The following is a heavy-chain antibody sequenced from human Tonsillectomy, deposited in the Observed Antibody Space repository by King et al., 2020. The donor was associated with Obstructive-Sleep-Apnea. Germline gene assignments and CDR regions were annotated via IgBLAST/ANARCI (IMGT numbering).Heavy chain of an antibody. D-gene: IGHD3-22*01. CDR3: ARLGYDSSGLFDY. Sequence: QLQESGPGLVKPSETLSLTCTVSGGSISSYYWSWIRQPPGKGLEWSGYIYYSGSTNYNPSLNSRVTISVDTSKNPFSLKLSSVTAADTAVYYCARLGYDSSGLFDYWGQGTLVTVSS. V-gene: IGHV4-59*08. J-gene: IGHJ4*02. CDR1: GGSISSYY. CDR2: IYYSGST.